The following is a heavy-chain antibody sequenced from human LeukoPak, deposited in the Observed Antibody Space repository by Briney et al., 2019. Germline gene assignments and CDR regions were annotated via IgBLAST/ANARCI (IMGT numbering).Heavy chain of an antibody. Sequence: PGGSLRLSCAASEFIFSSYVMSWVRQAPGKGLEWVSSISGSGDITYYADSVKGRFTISRDNSKNTLFLQMNSLRAEDTAVYYCAKDLAYCGGDCFPEYFQHWGQGTLVTVSS. V-gene: IGHV3-23*01. CDR2: ISGSGDIT. CDR1: EFIFSSYV. CDR3: AKDLAYCGGDCFPEYFQH. J-gene: IGHJ1*01. D-gene: IGHD2-21*02.